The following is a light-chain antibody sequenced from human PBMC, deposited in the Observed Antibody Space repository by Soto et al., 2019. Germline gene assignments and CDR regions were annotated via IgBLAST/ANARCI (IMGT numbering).Light chain of an antibody. J-gene: IGKJ5*01. CDR2: DAS. CDR3: QQRSNWPPIT. Sequence: EIVLTQSPATLSLSPGEKATHSCRASQIVSSYLAWYQQKPGQAPRLLIYDASNRATGIPARFSGSGSWTDFTLTISSLEPEDFAVYYCQQRSNWPPITFGQGTRLEIK. V-gene: IGKV3-11*01. CDR1: QIVSSY.